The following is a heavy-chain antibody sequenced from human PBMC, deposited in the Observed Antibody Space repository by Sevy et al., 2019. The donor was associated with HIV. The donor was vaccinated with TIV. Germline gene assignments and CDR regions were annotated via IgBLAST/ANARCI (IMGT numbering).Heavy chain of an antibody. J-gene: IGHJ4*01. CDR3: ATGSGIHSR. D-gene: IGHD1-26*01. V-gene: IGHV3-7*01. CDR2: IKEDGSEK. Sequence: QLGGSLRLSCAVSGLTFSSYWMNWVRQAPGKGLQWVANIKEDGSEKNYVDSVKGRFTISRDNAETSLYLQMNSLRAEDTAVYYCATGSGIHSRWGHGTLVTVSS. CDR1: GLTFSSYW.